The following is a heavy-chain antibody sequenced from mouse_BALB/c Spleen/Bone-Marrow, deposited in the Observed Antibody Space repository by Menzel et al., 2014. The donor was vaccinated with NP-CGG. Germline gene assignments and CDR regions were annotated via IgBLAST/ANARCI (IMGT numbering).Heavy chain of an antibody. CDR1: GDSITNGY. V-gene: IGHV3-8*02. CDR3: VRSGYYGSYPASY. J-gene: IGHJ3*01. D-gene: IGHD2-1*01. CDR2: INYSGST. Sequence: EVQLQQSGPSLMKPSQTLSLTCSVTGDSITNGYWNWIRKFPGNKLEYVGYINYSGSTYYNPSLKSRISITRDTSKNQFFLQLNSVTTEDTATYYCVRSGYYGSYPASYWGQGTLVTVSA.